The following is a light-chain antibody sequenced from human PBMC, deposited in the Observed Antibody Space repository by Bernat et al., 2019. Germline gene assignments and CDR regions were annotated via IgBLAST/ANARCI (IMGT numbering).Light chain of an antibody. J-gene: IGLJ1*01. CDR2: DVS. CDR3: SSYTSSSTLDV. CDR1: SSDVGGYNY. Sequence: QSALTQPASVSGSPGQSITISCTGTSSDVGGYNYVSWYQQHPGKAPKLMIYDVSNRPSGVSNRFSVSKSGNTASLTISGLQAEDEADYYCSSYTSSSTLDVFGTATKVTVL. V-gene: IGLV2-14*01.